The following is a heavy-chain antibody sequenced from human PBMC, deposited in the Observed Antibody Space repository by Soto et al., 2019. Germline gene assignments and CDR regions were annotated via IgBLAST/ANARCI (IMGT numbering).Heavy chain of an antibody. CDR2: ISYDGSNK. CDR3: ARDRAYYDFWSGPRYYYGMDV. J-gene: IGHJ6*02. D-gene: IGHD3-3*01. V-gene: IGHV3-30-3*01. CDR1: GFTFSSYA. Sequence: PGGSLRLSCAASGFTFSSYAMHWVRQGAGKGLEWVAVISYDGSNKYYADSVKGRFTISRDNSKNTLYLQMNSLRAEDTAVYDCARDRAYYDFWSGPRYYYGMDVWGQGTTVTVSS.